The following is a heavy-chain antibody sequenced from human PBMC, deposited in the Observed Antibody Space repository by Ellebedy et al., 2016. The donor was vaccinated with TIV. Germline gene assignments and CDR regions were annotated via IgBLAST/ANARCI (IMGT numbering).Heavy chain of an antibody. V-gene: IGHV3-7*01. CDR1: GFTFSDYW. CDR3: ARDQWPGRAYYFDS. D-gene: IGHD2-8*01. Sequence: GGSLRLSCVASGFTFSDYWMSWVRQAPGKGLEWVANIKQDGSEKYYVDSVKGRFSISRDNTKNSLYLQMNSLTDEDTAVYYCARDQWPGRAYYFDSWGQGTLVTVSS. J-gene: IGHJ4*02. CDR2: IKQDGSEK.